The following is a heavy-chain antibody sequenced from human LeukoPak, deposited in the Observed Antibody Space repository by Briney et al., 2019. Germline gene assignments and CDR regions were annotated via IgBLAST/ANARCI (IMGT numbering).Heavy chain of an antibody. CDR2: IWYDGSNK. Sequence: GGSLRLSCAASGFTFCNHAMHWVRQAPGKGLEWVALIWYDGSNKEYAESVKGRFTISRDNSKNTLYLQMNSLRDEDTAVYYCARSSTSWLQTSWGHAILVIVSS. CDR1: GFTFCNHA. D-gene: IGHD5-24*01. CDR3: ARSSTSWLQTS. J-gene: IGHJ4*01. V-gene: IGHV3-33*01.